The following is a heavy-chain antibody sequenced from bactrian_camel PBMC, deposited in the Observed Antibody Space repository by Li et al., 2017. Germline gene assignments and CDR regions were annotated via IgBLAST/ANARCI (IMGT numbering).Heavy chain of an antibody. CDR2: IDGDGST. Sequence: HVQLVESGGGSVQAGGSLRLSCAGSGFFYRSACMAWFRQVPGKEREGVAGIDGDGSTTYADSVKGRFTISKDNAKNTLDLQMSSLTPEDTAMYYCAAERFCRFASGYRGQGTQVTVS. CDR3: AAERFCRFASGY. D-gene: IGHD1*01. V-gene: IGHV3S53*01. CDR1: GFFYRSAC. J-gene: IGHJ6*01.